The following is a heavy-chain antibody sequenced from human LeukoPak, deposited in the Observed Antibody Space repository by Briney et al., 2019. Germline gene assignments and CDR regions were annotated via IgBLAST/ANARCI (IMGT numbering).Heavy chain of an antibody. J-gene: IGHJ6*02. Sequence: GGSLRLSCAASGFTFFNYAMNWVRQAPGKGLEWVSAISGSGTITYYADSVKGRFTVSRDNSKNTLFLQMNSLRAEDTAVYYCARSGGWDGMDVWGQGTAVTVSS. CDR3: ARSGGWDGMDV. CDR1: GFTFFNYA. V-gene: IGHV3-23*01. D-gene: IGHD1-1*01. CDR2: ISGSGTIT.